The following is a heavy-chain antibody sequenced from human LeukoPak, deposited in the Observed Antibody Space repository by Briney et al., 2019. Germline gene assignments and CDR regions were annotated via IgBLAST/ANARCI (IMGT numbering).Heavy chain of an antibody. Sequence: ASVKVSCKASGGTFSSYAISWVRQAPGQGLEWKGGIIPIFGTANYAQKFQGRVTITADESTSTAYMELSSLRSEDTAVYYCARVDCSSTSCYVGWFDPWGQGTLVTVSS. CDR3: ARVDCSSTSCYVGWFDP. J-gene: IGHJ5*02. CDR1: GGTFSSYA. CDR2: IIPIFGTA. D-gene: IGHD2-2*01. V-gene: IGHV1-69*13.